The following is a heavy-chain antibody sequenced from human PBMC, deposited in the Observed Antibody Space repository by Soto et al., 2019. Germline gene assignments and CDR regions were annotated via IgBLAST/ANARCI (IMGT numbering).Heavy chain of an antibody. V-gene: IGHV1-18*01. CDR1: GYTFTSYG. Sequence: ASVKVSCKASGYTFTSYGICWVRQAPGQGLEWMGWISAYNGNTNYAQKHQGRVTMTTDTSTSTAYMELRSLRSDDTAVYYCARDQPYSSSWTGAYYYYYGMDVWGQGTTVTVSS. J-gene: IGHJ6*02. CDR2: ISAYNGNT. CDR3: ARDQPYSSSWTGAYYYYYGMDV. D-gene: IGHD6-13*01.